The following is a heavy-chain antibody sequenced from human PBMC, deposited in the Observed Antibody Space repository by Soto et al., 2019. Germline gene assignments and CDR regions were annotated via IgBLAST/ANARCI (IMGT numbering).Heavy chain of an antibody. Sequence: GGSLRLSCAASGFTFSSYAMHWVRQAPDKGLEWVAVISYDGSNKYYADSVKGRFTISRDNSKNTLYLQMNSLRAEDTAVYYCARGGHTVRGGIITSHNYYYGMDVWGQGTTVTVAS. D-gene: IGHD3-10*01. CDR2: ISYDGSNK. V-gene: IGHV3-30-3*01. J-gene: IGHJ6*02. CDR1: GFTFSSYA. CDR3: ARGGHTVRGGIITSHNYYYGMDV.